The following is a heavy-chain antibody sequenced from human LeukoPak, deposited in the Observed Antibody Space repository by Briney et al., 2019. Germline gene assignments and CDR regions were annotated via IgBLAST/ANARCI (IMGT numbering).Heavy chain of an antibody. V-gene: IGHV3-7*01. CDR2: IDEHGFKT. Sequence: PGGSLRLSCAASGFIFRSYWMVWVRQAPGKGLEWVASIDEHGFKTYYAASVTGRFTISKDTAKNSLDLQMNSLRAEDTAVYYRARDGITCTHDYWGQGALVTVSS. CDR1: GFIFRSYW. J-gene: IGHJ4*02. CDR3: ARDGITCTHDY. D-gene: IGHD1-7*01.